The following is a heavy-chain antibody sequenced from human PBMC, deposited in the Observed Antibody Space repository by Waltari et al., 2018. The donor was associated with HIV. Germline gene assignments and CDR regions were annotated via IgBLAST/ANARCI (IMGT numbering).Heavy chain of an antibody. D-gene: IGHD6-6*01. Sequence: QVQVVESGGGVVQPGRSLRLSCAASGFTFSSYAMPWVRRAPGKGREWVALISYEGSKKYFADSVKGRVTISRDNSKNTLDLQMNSLRAEDTAVYYCARAGLVAARRRLIGDQGAPDYWGQGTLVTVSS. CDR3: ARAGLVAARRRLIGDQGAPDY. V-gene: IGHV3-30-3*01. J-gene: IGHJ4*02. CDR1: GFTFSSYA. CDR2: ISYEGSKK.